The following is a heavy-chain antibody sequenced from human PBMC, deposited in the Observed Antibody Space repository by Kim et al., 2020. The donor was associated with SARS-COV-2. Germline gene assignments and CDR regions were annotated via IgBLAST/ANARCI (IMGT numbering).Heavy chain of an antibody. J-gene: IGHJ4*02. V-gene: IGHV3-7*01. CDR3: ARVVEQKRSCGY. Sequence: YYVDSVKGRFTISRDNAKNSLYLQMNSLRAEDTAVYYCARVVEQKRSCGYWGQGTLVTVSS.